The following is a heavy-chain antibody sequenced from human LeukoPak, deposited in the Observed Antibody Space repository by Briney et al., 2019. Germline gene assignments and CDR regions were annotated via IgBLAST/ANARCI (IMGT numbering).Heavy chain of an antibody. CDR3: ANPFHSSGYYFDAFDI. CDR1: GFTFSSYG. Sequence: QPGGSLRLSCAASGFTFSSYGMHWVRPAPGKGLEWVAFIRYDGSNKYYADSVKGRFTISRDNSKNTLYLQMNSLRAEDTAVYYCANPFHSSGYYFDAFDIWGQGTMVTVSS. V-gene: IGHV3-30*02. J-gene: IGHJ3*02. D-gene: IGHD3-22*01. CDR2: IRYDGSNK.